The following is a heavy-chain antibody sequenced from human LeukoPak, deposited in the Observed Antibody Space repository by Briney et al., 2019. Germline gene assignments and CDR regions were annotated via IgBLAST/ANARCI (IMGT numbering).Heavy chain of an antibody. CDR1: GFTFTTYT. Sequence: GGSLRLSCAVSGFTFTTYTMHWVRQAPGKGLEWLSYIATSGSTIFYADSVKGRFTISRDNAKNSLYLQMNSLRAEDTAVYYCARENGIFAFDIWGQGTMVTVSS. J-gene: IGHJ3*02. D-gene: IGHD1-26*01. CDR3: ARENGIFAFDI. CDR2: IATSGSTI. V-gene: IGHV3-48*01.